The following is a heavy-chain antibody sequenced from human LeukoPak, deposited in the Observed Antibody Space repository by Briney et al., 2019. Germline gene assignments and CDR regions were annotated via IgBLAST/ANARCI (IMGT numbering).Heavy chain of an antibody. D-gene: IGHD6-13*01. J-gene: IGHJ4*02. CDR1: GFPFSSYW. Sequence: PGGSLRLSCAAPGFPFSSYWMNWVRQAPGKGLEWVSYISSSGSTIYYADSVKGRFTISRDNAKNSLYLQVNSLRAEDTAVYYCARGTSSSWYKIDYWGQGTLLTVSS. V-gene: IGHV3-48*04. CDR3: ARGTSSSWYKIDY. CDR2: ISSSGSTI.